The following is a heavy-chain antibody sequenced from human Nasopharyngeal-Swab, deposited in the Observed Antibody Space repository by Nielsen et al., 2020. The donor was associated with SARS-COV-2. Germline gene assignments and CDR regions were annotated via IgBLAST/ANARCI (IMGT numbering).Heavy chain of an antibody. CDR3: ARDQSGSYNFDY. CDR2: ISSSGSTI. CDR1: GFTFSDYY. J-gene: IGHJ4*02. D-gene: IGHD1-26*01. Sequence: GESLKIFCAASGFTFSDYYMSWIRQAPGKGLEWVSYISSSGSTIYYADSVKGRFTISRDNAKNSLYLQMNSLRAEDTAVYYCARDQSGSYNFDYWGQGTLVTVSS. V-gene: IGHV3-11*01.